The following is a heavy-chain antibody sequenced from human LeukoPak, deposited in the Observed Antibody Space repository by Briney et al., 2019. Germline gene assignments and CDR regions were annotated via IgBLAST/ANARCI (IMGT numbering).Heavy chain of an antibody. CDR3: ARVTVAGTRYYYYGMDV. D-gene: IGHD6-19*01. CDR2: ISYDGSNK. V-gene: IGHV3-30-3*01. CDR1: GFTFSSYA. Sequence: GGSLRLSCAASGFTFSSYAMHWVRQAPGKGLEWVAVISYDGSNKYYADPVKGRFTISRDNSKNTLYLQMNSLRAEDTAVYYCARVTVAGTRYYYYGMDVWGQGTTVTVSS. J-gene: IGHJ6*02.